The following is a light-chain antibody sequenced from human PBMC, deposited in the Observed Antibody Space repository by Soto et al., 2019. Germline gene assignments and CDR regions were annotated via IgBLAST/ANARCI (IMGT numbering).Light chain of an antibody. Sequence: DIQMTQSPSSLSASVGDRVTITCRASKGISNYLSWYQQKPGKVPKLLISAASTLQSGVPSRFSGSGSGTDFTLTISSLQAEDVATYYCQKYNSAPQTFGQGTKVEIK. CDR2: AAS. V-gene: IGKV1-27*01. J-gene: IGKJ1*01. CDR3: QKYNSAPQT. CDR1: KGISNY.